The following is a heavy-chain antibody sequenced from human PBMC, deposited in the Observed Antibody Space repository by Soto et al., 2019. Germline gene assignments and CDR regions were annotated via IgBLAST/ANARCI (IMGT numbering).Heavy chain of an antibody. CDR1: GFTFSSYW. J-gene: IGHJ6*02. Sequence: GGSLRLSCAASGFTFSSYWMHWVRQAPGKGLVWVSRINSDGSSTSYADSVKGRFTISRDNAKNTLYLQMNSLRAEDTAVYYCARDRQLWHRYYYYGMDVWGQGTTVTVSS. V-gene: IGHV3-74*01. D-gene: IGHD5-18*01. CDR2: INSDGSST. CDR3: ARDRQLWHRYYYYGMDV.